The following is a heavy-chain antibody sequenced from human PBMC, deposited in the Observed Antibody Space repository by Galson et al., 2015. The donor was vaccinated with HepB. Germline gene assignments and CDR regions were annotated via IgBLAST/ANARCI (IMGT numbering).Heavy chain of an antibody. CDR3: ARDGDTSGHYGIFDY. J-gene: IGHJ4*02. CDR2: IWYHGRDQ. Sequence: SLRLSCAASGFTFSSYGIHWVRQAPGKGLEWVSVIWYHGRDQYYADSVTGRFTVSRDQSKNTLYLQMNSLRAEDTGLYFCARDGDTSGHYGIFDYWGQGALVTVSS. CDR1: GFTFSSYG. D-gene: IGHD3-22*01. V-gene: IGHV3-33*01.